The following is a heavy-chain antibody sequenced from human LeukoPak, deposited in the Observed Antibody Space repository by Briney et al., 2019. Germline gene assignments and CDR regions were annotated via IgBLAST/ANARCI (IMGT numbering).Heavy chain of an antibody. CDR1: GFTFRSYN. CDR2: IWYDGSKK. J-gene: IGHJ4*02. D-gene: IGHD2-15*01. V-gene: IGHV3-30*02. CDR3: AKVAPPYCSGGSCFDFDY. Sequence: GGSLRLSCVASGFTFRSYNMHWVRQAPGKGLEWVAFIWYDGSKKQYADSVKGRFTISRDNSKNTLYLQMKSLRAEDTAVYYCAKVAPPYCSGGSCFDFDYWGQGTLVTVSS.